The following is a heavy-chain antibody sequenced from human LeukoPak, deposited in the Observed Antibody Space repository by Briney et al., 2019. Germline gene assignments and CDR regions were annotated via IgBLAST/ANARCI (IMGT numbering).Heavy chain of an antibody. V-gene: IGHV1-2*02. CDR2: ILPDGRDT. CDR3: SGRYGPGPV. D-gene: IGHD3-10*01. Sequence: ASVKVSCKASGYTFAAHHIHWVRQAPGQGLEWMGWILPDGRDTKYSQKFQDRMTLTTDTSTNTAYMELNRLIPDATAVYYCSGRYGPGPVWGQGTLISASP. J-gene: IGHJ4*02. CDR1: GYTFAAHH.